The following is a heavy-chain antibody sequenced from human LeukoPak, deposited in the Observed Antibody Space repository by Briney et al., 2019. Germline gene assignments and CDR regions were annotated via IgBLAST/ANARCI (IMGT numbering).Heavy chain of an antibody. CDR2: IKQDGSEK. Sequence: AGSLRLSCAASGFAFSSYWMSWVRQAPGKGLEWVANIKQDGSEKYYVDSVKGRFTISRDNAKNSLYLQMNSLRAEDTAVYSCARGRTTVTNWGQGTLVTVSS. D-gene: IGHD4-17*01. V-gene: IGHV3-7*03. J-gene: IGHJ4*02. CDR3: ARGRTTVTN. CDR1: GFAFSSYW.